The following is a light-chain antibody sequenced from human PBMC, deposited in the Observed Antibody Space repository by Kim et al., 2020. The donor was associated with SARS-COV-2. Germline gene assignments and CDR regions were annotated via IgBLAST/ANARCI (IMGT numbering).Light chain of an antibody. J-gene: IGKJ2*01. CDR2: DAN. CDR1: WIINAW. CDR3: QQFNYYSYT. V-gene: IGKV1-5*01. Sequence: SASVGDRVTITCRGRWIINAWLAWYQPQTGIAPKWLIDDANILNRGMPSRFRGRGSGKEFALTITSVQSDDLANYYCQQFNYYSYTFGQGTKLEI.